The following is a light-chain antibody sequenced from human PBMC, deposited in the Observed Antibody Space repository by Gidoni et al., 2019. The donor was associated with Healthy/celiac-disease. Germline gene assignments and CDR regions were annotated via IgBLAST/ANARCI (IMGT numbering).Light chain of an antibody. V-gene: IGLV3-19*01. CDR2: GKN. J-gene: IGLJ2*01. CDR3: NSRDSSGNHVV. Sequence: SSELTQDPAVSVALGPTVRIPCQGDSLRSYYASWYQQTPGQAPVLVIYGKNNRPSGIPDRFSGSSSGNTASLTITGAQAEDEADYYCNSRDSSGNHVVFGGGTKLTVL. CDR1: SLRSYY.